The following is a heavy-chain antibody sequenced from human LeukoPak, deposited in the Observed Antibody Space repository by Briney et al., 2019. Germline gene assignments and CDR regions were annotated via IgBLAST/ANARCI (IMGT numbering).Heavy chain of an antibody. CDR3: ARLGSNDAFDI. D-gene: IGHD4/OR15-4a*01. J-gene: IGHJ3*02. CDR2: IYYSGIT. V-gene: IGHV4-61*01. Sequence: SQTLSLXCTVSGGSISSGSYYWSWIRQPPGKGPEWIGYIYYSGITNYNPSLKSRVTISVDTSKNQFSLKLSSVTAADTAVYYCARLGSNDAFDIWGQGTMVTVSS. CDR1: GGSISSGSYY.